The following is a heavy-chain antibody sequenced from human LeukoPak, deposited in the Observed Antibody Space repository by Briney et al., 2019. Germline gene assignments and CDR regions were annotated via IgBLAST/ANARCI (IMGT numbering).Heavy chain of an antibody. CDR2: ISTSGNNI. D-gene: IGHD4-11*01. J-gene: IGHJ4*02. CDR1: GFTFSRYE. V-gene: IGHV3-48*03. Sequence: PGGSLRLSCAASGFTFSRYEMNWVRQAPGKGLEWVSYISTSGNNIYYADSVKGRFTISRDNAKNSLYLQMNSLRAEDTAVYYCARNDYHFDYWGQGTLVTVSS. CDR3: ARNDYHFDY.